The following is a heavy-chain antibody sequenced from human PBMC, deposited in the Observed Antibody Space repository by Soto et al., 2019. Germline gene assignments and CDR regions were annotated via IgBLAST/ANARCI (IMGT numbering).Heavy chain of an antibody. Sequence: GGSLRLSCAASGFTFSSYSMNWVRQAPGKGLEWVSSISSSSSYIYYADSVKGRFTISRDNAKNSLYLQMSSLRAEDTAVYYCARDCSSTSCYPSGMDVWGQGTTVTVSS. V-gene: IGHV3-21*01. CDR3: ARDCSSTSCYPSGMDV. J-gene: IGHJ6*02. D-gene: IGHD2-2*01. CDR2: ISSSSSYI. CDR1: GFTFSSYS.